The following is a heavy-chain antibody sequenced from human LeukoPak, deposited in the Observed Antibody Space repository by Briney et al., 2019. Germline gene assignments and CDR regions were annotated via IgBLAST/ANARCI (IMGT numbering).Heavy chain of an antibody. CDR1: GYSISTGRY. D-gene: IGHD2-2*01. V-gene: IGHV4-38-2*01. CDR3: ARSLSTAGIDY. CDR2: IYHSGST. J-gene: IGHJ4*02. Sequence: PSETLSLTCAVSGYSISTGRYWGWIRHPPGKGLEWSGSIYHSGSTYYNPSLKSRVTISVDTSKNHFSLTLRSVTAADTAVYYWARSLSTAGIDYWGQGTLVTVSS.